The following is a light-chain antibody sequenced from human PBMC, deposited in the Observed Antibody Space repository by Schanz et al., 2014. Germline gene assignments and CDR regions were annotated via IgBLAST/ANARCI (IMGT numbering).Light chain of an antibody. CDR2: DVS. CDR3: CSYAATYTSSYV. CDR1: SSDVGGYNY. Sequence: QSALTQPRSVSGSPGQSVTISCTGTSSDVGGYNYVSWYQQHPGKAPKLMIYDVSNRPSGVSNRFSGSKSGNTASLVISGLQGEDEADYYCCSYAATYTSSYVFGTGTKVTVL. J-gene: IGLJ1*01. V-gene: IGLV2-11*01.